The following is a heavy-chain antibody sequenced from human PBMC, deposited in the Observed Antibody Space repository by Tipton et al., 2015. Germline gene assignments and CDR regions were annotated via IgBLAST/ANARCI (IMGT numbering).Heavy chain of an antibody. CDR3: ASRGAGPSHYAMDV. Sequence: LRLSCSVSSDSISKYYWSWVRQPPGKELEWIGYIQYSGSTNYNPSLKSRVTISVDTSKNQFSLKLTSVTAADTAVYYCASRGAGPSHYAMDVWGQGTTVTVSS. J-gene: IGHJ6*02. CDR2: IQYSGST. D-gene: IGHD6-19*01. CDR1: SDSISKYY. V-gene: IGHV4-59*12.